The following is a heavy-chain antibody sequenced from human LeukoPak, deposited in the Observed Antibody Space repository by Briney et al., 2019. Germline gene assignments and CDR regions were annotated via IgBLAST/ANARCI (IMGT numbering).Heavy chain of an antibody. Sequence: SETPSLTCTVSGGSISSGGYYWSWIRQHPGKGLEWIGYIYYSGSTYYNPSLKSRVTISVDTSKNQFSLKLSSVTAADTAVYYCAVRNVEMATAWFDPWGQGTLVTVSS. D-gene: IGHD5-24*01. V-gene: IGHV4-31*03. CDR1: GGSISSGGYY. CDR2: IYYSGST. CDR3: AVRNVEMATAWFDP. J-gene: IGHJ5*02.